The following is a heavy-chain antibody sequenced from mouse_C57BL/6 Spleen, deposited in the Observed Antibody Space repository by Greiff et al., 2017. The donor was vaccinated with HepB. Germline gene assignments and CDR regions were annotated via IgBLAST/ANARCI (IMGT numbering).Heavy chain of an antibody. J-gene: IGHJ3*01. CDR1: GFLLPSYG. CDR3: GKDESFAY. Sequence: VKLMESGPGLVQPSQSLSITCTVSGFLLPSYGVHRVRQSPGRGLGWLGVIWRGGSTDYNAAFMSRLSITKDNPKSPVFFKMNSLHADDTAIYYCGKDESFAYWGQGTLVTVSA. V-gene: IGHV2-5*01. CDR2: IWRGGST.